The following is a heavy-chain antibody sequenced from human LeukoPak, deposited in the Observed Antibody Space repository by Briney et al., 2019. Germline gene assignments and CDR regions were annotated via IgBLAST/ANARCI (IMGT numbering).Heavy chain of an antibody. CDR2: ISGSCGST. CDR1: GLTFSYFG. V-gene: IGHV3-23*01. Sequence: GGSLRLFCEASGLTFSYFGMSWVRQAPGKALEWVSAISGSCGSTYCADSVKGRFTIYRDNSKNTLYLQMNSLRAEDTAVYYCARVTGSSGYYWGGGYYYYYMDVWGKGTTVTVSS. D-gene: IGHD3-22*01. CDR3: ARVTGSSGYYWGGGYYYYYMDV. J-gene: IGHJ6*03.